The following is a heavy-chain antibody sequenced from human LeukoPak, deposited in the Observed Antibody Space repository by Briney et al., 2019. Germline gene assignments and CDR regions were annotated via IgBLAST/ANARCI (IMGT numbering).Heavy chain of an antibody. Sequence: SSETLSLTCTVSGGSISSYYWSWIRQPPGKGLEWIGHIYYSGSTNYNPSLKSRVTISVDTSKNQFSLKLSSVTAADTAVYYCARRHTRDILTGYYRDYWGQGTLVTVSS. CDR3: ARRHTRDILTGYYRDY. D-gene: IGHD3-9*01. CDR1: GGSISSYY. V-gene: IGHV4-59*08. J-gene: IGHJ4*02. CDR2: IYYSGST.